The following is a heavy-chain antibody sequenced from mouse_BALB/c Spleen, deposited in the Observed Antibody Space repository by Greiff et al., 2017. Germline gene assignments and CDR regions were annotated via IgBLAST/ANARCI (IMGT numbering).Heavy chain of an antibody. CDR1: GYTFTDYE. D-gene: IGHD2-4*01. CDR2: IDPETGGT. J-gene: IGHJ3*01. CDR3: TRSGITTRGWFAY. V-gene: IGHV1-15*01. Sequence: LVESGAELVRPGASVTLSCKASGYTFTDYEMHWVKQTPVHGLEWIGAIDPETGGTAYNQKFKGKATLTADKSSSTAYMELRSLTSEDSAVYYCTRSGITTRGWFAYWGQGTLVTVSA.